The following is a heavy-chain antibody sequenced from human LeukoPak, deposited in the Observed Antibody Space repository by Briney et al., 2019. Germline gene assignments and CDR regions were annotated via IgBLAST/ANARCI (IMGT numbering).Heavy chain of an antibody. J-gene: IGHJ3*01. CDR1: GYTFTTYY. Sequence: ASVKVSCKASGYTFTTYYISWVRQAPGQGLKWMGWISAYNGNTNYAQKFQGRVTMTTDTSTSTAYMELRSLRSDDTAVYYCAREEGAPIAAANVWGLGTMVTVSS. CDR2: ISAYNGNT. V-gene: IGHV1-18*01. CDR3: AREEGAPIAAANV. D-gene: IGHD6-13*01.